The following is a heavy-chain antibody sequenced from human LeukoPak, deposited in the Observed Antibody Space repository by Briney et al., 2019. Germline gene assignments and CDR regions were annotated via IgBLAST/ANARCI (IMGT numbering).Heavy chain of an antibody. CDR1: GFIVSSSY. V-gene: IGHV3-53*01. J-gene: IGHJ4*02. CDR3: ARESGYSYGLGGYFDY. CDR2: FYSDGRT. Sequence: PGGAPRVSCAASGFIVSSSYMSWVRQAPGKGVGWVSVFYSDGRTYYADPVKGRFTISGDNSKNTLYLQMNSLRAEDTAVYYCARESGYSYGLGGYFDYWGQGTLVTVSS. D-gene: IGHD5-18*01.